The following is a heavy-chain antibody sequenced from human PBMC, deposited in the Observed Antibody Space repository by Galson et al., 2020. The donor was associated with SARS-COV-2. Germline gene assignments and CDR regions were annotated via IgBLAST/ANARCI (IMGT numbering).Heavy chain of an antibody. J-gene: IGHJ4*02. CDR1: GGPSSSRSYY. CDR3: ARLNLGYYYDSSGYLSTECDY. Sequence: SETLSLTCTVPGGPSSSRSYYWGWIRQPPGKGLEWIGSIYYRRSTTYNPSLKSRVTITVDTSKNQFSLKLSSVTAADTAVYYCARLNLGYYYDSSGYLSTECDYWGQGTLVTVSS. D-gene: IGHD3-22*01. CDR2: IYYRRST. V-gene: IGHV4-39*01.